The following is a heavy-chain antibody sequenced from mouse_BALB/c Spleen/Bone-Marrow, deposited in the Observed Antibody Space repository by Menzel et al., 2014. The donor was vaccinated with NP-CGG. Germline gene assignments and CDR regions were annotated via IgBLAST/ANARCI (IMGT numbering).Heavy chain of an antibody. CDR3: ARSGDSSDYEFAY. D-gene: IGHD3-2*01. CDR2: IYPGDGST. J-gene: IGHJ3*01. Sequence: VQLQQSGPELVKPGALVKISCKASGYTFTGYDINWVKQTPGKGLEWIGWIYPGDGSTNYNEKFKGKGTLTADKSSSTAYMQLSSLTSENSAVNFCARSGDSSDYEFAYWGQGTLVTVSA. V-gene: IGHV1S56*01. CDR1: GYTFTGYD.